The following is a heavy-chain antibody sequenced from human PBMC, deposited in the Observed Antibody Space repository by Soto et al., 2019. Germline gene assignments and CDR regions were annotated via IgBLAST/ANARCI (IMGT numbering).Heavy chain of an antibody. Sequence: GGSLRLSCAASGFTFSSYAMSWVRQAPGKGLEWVSAISGSGGSTYYADSVKGRFTISRDNSKNTLYLQMNSLRAEDTAVYYCAKDMGKRYCSSTSCYAPNTDYWGQGTLVTVSS. CDR3: AKDMGKRYCSSTSCYAPNTDY. CDR1: GFTFSSYA. D-gene: IGHD2-2*01. CDR2: ISGSGGST. V-gene: IGHV3-23*01. J-gene: IGHJ4*02.